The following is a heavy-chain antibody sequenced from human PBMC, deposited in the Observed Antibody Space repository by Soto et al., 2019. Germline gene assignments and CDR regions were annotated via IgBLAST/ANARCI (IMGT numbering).Heavy chain of an antibody. D-gene: IGHD3-10*01. CDR3: ARSNVMVRGASAY. V-gene: IGHV3-21*01. J-gene: IGHJ1*01. CDR2: ISSSSSYI. CDR1: GFTFISYS. Sequence: GGSLRLSCAASGFTFISYSMNWVLQAPGKGLEWVSSISSSSSYIYYADSVKGRFTISRDNAKNSLYLQMNSLRAEDTAVYYWARSNVMVRGASAYWGQRTLVPVSS.